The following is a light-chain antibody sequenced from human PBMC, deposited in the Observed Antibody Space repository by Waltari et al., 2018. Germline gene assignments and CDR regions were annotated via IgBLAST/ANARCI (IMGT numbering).Light chain of an antibody. CDR1: TGAVTSGHY. V-gene: IGLV7-46*01. CDR2: DTS. CDR3: LLSYSGARQV. Sequence: QAVVTQEPSLTVSPGGTVTLTCGSSTGAVTSGHYPYWFQQKPCQAPRTLIYDTSNNPSWTPARFSGALLGGKAALPLSGAQPEDEAEYYCLLSYSGARQVFGGGTKLTVL. J-gene: IGLJ2*01.